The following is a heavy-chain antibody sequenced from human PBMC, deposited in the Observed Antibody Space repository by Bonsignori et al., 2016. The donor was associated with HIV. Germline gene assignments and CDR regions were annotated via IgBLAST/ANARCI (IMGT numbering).Heavy chain of an antibody. CDR3: ARRATSEWGFPDSFDV. CDR2: IYHSGSC. D-gene: IGHD1-26*01. CDR1: GYSINSGYY. V-gene: IGHV4-38-2*01. Sequence: SQTLSLTCAVSGYSINSGYYWGWIRQPPGKGLEWIGIIYHSGSCFYNPSLKSRVTISMDTSKNQFSLRLRSVTAADTAVYYCARRATSEWGFPDSFDVWGRGTAVTVSS. J-gene: IGHJ3*01.